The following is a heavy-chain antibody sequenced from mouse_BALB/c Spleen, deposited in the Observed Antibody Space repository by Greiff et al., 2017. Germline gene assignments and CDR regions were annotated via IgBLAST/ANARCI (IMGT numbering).Heavy chain of an antibody. Sequence: VQLQQSGAELVKPGASVKMSCTASGFNIKDTYMHWVKQRPEQGLEWIGRIDPANGNTQYDPKFQGKATITADTSSNTAYLQLSSLTSEDTAVYYCAREGYGPWFAYWGQGTLVTVSA. J-gene: IGHJ3*01. CDR1: GFNIKDTY. CDR3: AREGYGPWFAY. CDR2: IDPANGNT. V-gene: IGHV14-3*02. D-gene: IGHD1-2*01.